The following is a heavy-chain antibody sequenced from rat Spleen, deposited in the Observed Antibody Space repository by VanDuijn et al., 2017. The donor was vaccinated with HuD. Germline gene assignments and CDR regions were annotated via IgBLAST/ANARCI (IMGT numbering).Heavy chain of an antibody. V-gene: IGHV5-25*01. CDR1: GLSFSNYD. CDR3: TTANSGGYSELYYFDY. CDR2: ISTGGGNT. J-gene: IGHJ2*01. Sequence: EVQLVESGGGLVQPGRSMKLSCAASGLSFSNYDMAWVRQAPTKGLEWVASISTGGGNTYYRDSVKGRFTISRDNAKSTLYLQMDSLRSEDTATYYCTTANSGGYSELYYFDYWGQGVMVTVSS. D-gene: IGHD1-11*01.